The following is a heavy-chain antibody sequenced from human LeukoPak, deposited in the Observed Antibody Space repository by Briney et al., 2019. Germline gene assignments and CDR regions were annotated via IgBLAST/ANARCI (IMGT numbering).Heavy chain of an antibody. CDR3: AKDSQTHYDFWSGYYTGLSAFDI. V-gene: IGHV3-23*01. J-gene: IGHJ3*02. D-gene: IGHD3-3*01. CDR1: GFTFSSYA. CDR2: IIGSGGST. Sequence: GGSLRLSRAASGFTFSSYAMSWVRQAPGKGLEWVSAIIGSGGSTYYADSVKGRFTISRDNSKNTLYLQMNSLRAEDTAVYYCAKDSQTHYDFWSGYYTGLSAFDIWGQGTMVTVSS.